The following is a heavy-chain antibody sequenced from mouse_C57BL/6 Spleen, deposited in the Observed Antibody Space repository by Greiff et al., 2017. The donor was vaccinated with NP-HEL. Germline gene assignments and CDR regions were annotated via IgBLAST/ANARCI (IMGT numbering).Heavy chain of an antibody. CDR1: GYTFISYW. Sequence: VQLQQPGAELVKPGASVKLSCKASGYTFISYWMHWVKQRPGQGLEWIGMIHPNSGSTNYNEKFKSKATLTVDKSSSTAYMQLSSLTSEDSAVYYCARSYYYGSSYYFDYWGQGTTLTVSS. V-gene: IGHV1-64*01. CDR3: ARSYYYGSSYYFDY. J-gene: IGHJ2*01. D-gene: IGHD1-1*01. CDR2: IHPNSGST.